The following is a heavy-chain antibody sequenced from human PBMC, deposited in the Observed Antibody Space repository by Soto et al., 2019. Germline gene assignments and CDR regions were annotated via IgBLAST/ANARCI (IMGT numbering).Heavy chain of an antibody. J-gene: IGHJ4*02. D-gene: IGHD6-19*01. Sequence: EVQLVESGGSLVQPGGSLRISCAASGFTFNTYGMHWVRQAPGKGLEWISYIQSYSFTITYADSVMGRFTISRDNAKSSLYLQMNSLRFEDTAVYYCARGLYVHNSGWFFDYWGQGTLVTVSS. CDR1: GFTFNTYG. CDR2: IQSYSFTI. V-gene: IGHV3-48*01. CDR3: ARGLYVHNSGWFFDY.